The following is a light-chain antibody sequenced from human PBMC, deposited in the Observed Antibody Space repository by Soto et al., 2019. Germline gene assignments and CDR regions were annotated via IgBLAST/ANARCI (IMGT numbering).Light chain of an antibody. V-gene: IGLV1-44*01. CDR2: NTN. Sequence: QSVLTQPPSASGTPGQRVTISCSGSSSNIGSNAVNWYQQLPGTAPKLLIYNTNQRPSGAPDRFSGSKSGTSASLAISGLQSEDEAHYYCATWDDSPRDVVFGGGTQLTVL. CDR3: ATWDDSPRDVV. CDR1: SSNIGSNA. J-gene: IGLJ2*01.